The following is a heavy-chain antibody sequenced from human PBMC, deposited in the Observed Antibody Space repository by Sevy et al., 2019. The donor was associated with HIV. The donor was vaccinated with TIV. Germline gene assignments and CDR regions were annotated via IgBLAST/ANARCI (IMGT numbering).Heavy chain of an antibody. V-gene: IGHV4-4*07. Sequence: SETLSLTCTVSGGSISSYYWSWIRQPAGKGLEWIGRIYTSGSTNYNPSLKSRVTMSVDTSKNQFSLKLSSVTAADTAVYYCARGSIFGVVIRYDYWGQGTLVTVSS. CDR3: ARGSIFGVVIRYDY. J-gene: IGHJ4*02. CDR1: GGSISSYY. CDR2: IYTSGST. D-gene: IGHD3-3*01.